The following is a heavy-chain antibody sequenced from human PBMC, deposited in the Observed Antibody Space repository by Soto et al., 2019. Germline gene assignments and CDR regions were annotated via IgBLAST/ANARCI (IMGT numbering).Heavy chain of an antibody. D-gene: IGHD4-17*01. Sequence: SETQSLTCTVSGGYIRSYGWSWIRQPPGKGLEWIGYIYYSGSTNYNPSLKSRVTISVDTSKNQFSLKLSSVTAADTAVYYCARIDYGVPIPYFDYWGQGTLVTVSS. V-gene: IGHV4-59*01. J-gene: IGHJ4*02. CDR3: ARIDYGVPIPYFDY. CDR2: IYYSGST. CDR1: GGYIRSYG.